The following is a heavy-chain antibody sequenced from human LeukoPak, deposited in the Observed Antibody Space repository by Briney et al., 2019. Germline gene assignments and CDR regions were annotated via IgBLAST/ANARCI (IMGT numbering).Heavy chain of an antibody. CDR2: IKQDGSEK. D-gene: IGHD2-15*01. V-gene: IGHV3-7*01. J-gene: IGHJ5*02. CDR3: ARAKIVVVVAANWFDP. CDR1: GFTLSNAW. Sequence: PGGSLRLSCAASGFTLSNAWMSWVRQAPGKGLEWVANIKQDGSEKYYVDSVKGRFTISRDNAKNSLYLQMNSLRAEDTAVYYCARAKIVVVVAANWFDPWGQGTLVTVSS.